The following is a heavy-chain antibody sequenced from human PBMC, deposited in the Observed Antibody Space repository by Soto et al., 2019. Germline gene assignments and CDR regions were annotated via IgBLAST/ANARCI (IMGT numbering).Heavy chain of an antibody. CDR2: ISYDGSNK. CDR1: GFTFSSYG. V-gene: IGHV3-30*18. J-gene: IGHJ4*02. D-gene: IGHD6-6*01. CDR3: AKDYFEYSSSPGGFNY. Sequence: GGSLRLSCAASGFTFSSYGMHWVRQAPGKGLEWVAVISYDGSNKYYADSVKGRFTISRDNSKNTLYLQMNSLRAEDTAVYYCAKDYFEYSSSPGGFNYWGKGTLVTVSS.